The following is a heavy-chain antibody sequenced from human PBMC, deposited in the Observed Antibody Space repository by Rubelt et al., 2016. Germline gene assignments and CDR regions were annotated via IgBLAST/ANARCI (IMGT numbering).Heavy chain of an antibody. CDR3: ARGVHYGSGSYYNWFDP. Sequence: QLQLQESGPGLVKPSETLSLTCTVSGGSISSSSYYWGWIRQPPGKGLEWIGSIYHSGSTYYNPSLKSRVTISGETSKNQFSLKLSSVTAADTAVYYCARGVHYGSGSYYNWFDPWGQGTLVTVSS. CDR2: IYHSGST. J-gene: IGHJ5*02. CDR1: GGSISSSSYY. D-gene: IGHD3-10*01. V-gene: IGHV4-39*07.